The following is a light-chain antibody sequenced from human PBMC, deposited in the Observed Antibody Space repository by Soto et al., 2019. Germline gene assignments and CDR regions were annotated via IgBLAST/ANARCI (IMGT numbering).Light chain of an antibody. CDR1: QSVSSSY. CDR3: QQYGSSPALT. J-gene: IGKJ4*01. Sequence: EIVLTQSPGTLSLSPGERATLSCRASQSVSSSYVAWYQQKAGQAPRLLIYDATSRVTGIPDRFSGSGSGTDFTLTISRLEPEDFAVYYCQQYGSSPALTFGGGTKVDIK. CDR2: DAT. V-gene: IGKV3-20*01.